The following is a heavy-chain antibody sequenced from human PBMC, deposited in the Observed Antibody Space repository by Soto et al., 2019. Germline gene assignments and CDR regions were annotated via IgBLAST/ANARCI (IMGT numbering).Heavy chain of an antibody. D-gene: IGHD6-13*01. CDR1: GFTFSSYA. Sequence: GGSLRLSCAASGFTFSSYAMHWVRQAPGKGLEWVAVISYDGSNKYYADSVKGRFTISRDNSKNTLYLQMNSLRAEDTAVYYCARDPIEAAAVAPELPHDYWGQGTLVTVSS. CDR2: ISYDGSNK. J-gene: IGHJ4*02. CDR3: ARDPIEAAAVAPELPHDY. V-gene: IGHV3-30-3*01.